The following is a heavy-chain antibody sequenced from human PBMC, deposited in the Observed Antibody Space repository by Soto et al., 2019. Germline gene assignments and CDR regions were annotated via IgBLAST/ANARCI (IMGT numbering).Heavy chain of an antibody. CDR1: GFTFSNAW. Sequence: EVQLVESGGGLVTPGGSLRLSCAASGFTFSNAWMTWVRQAPGKGLEWIGHIKKKTDGETTDYAAPVQGRFSISRDDATNTLYLQMSSPKTEDTAFYYCTRRAPSGTVSDYWGQGTLVTVSS. CDR3: TRRAPSGTVSDY. V-gene: IGHV3-15*01. J-gene: IGHJ4*01. D-gene: IGHD6-13*01. CDR2: IKKKTDGETT.